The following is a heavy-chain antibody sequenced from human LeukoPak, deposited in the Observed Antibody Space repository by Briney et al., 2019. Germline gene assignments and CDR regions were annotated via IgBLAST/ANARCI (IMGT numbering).Heavy chain of an antibody. CDR3: ARAYDSIRYYFDS. Sequence: SVKVSCKASGGSFSSYVINWVRQAPGQGLEWMGGIIPIFGTPDYAQRFQGKVTITTDESTSTAYMELSSLTSEDTAVYYCARAYDSIRYYFDSWGQGTLVTVSS. J-gene: IGHJ4*02. V-gene: IGHV1-69*05. D-gene: IGHD3-22*01. CDR2: IIPIFGTP. CDR1: GGSFSSYV.